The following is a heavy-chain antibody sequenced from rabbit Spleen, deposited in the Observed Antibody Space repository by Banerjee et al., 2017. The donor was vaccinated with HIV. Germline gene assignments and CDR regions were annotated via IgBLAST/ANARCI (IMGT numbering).Heavy chain of an antibody. CDR1: GFSFSSSYW. J-gene: IGHJ6*01. CDR3: ARDTSSSFSSYGMDL. D-gene: IGHD1-1*01. V-gene: IGHV1S40*01. Sequence: QSLEESGGDLVKPGASLTLTCTASGFSFSSSYWICWVRQAPGRGLEWIACIGTGSGGTYYASWAKGRLTITRSTSLNTVTLQLTSLTAADTATYFCARDTSSSFSSYGMDLWGQGTLVTVS. CDR2: IGTGSGGT.